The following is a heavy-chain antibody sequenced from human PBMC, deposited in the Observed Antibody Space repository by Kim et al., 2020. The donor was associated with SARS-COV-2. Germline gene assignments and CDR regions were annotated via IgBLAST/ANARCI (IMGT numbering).Heavy chain of an antibody. V-gene: IGHV2-70*11. CDR1: GFSLSTSGMC. Sequence: SGPTLVKPTQTLTLTCTFSGFSLSTSGMCVSWIRQPPGKALEWLARIDWDDDKYYSTSLKTRLTISKDTSKNQVVLTMTNMDPVDTATYYCARTPGIAVAGTLSAPPMYGMDVWGQGTTVTVSS. CDR2: IDWDDDK. D-gene: IGHD6-19*01. CDR3: ARTPGIAVAGTLSAPPMYGMDV. J-gene: IGHJ6*02.